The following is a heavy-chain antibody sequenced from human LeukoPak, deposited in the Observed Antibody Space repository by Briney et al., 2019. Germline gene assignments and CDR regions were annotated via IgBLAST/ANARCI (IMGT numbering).Heavy chain of an antibody. CDR3: AKDMASGVTKSFDY. D-gene: IGHD4-17*01. CDR1: GFTFDDYA. CDR2: ISWNSGSI. V-gene: IGHV3-9*03. Sequence: GGSLRLSCAASGFTFDDYAMHWVRQAPGKGLEWVSGISWNSGSIGYADSVKGRFTISRDNAKNSLYLQMNSLRAEDMALYYCAKDMASGVTKSFDYWGQGTLVTVSS. J-gene: IGHJ4*02.